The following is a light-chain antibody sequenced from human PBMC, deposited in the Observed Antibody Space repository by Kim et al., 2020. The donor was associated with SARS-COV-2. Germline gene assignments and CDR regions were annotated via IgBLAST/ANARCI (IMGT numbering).Light chain of an antibody. V-gene: IGKV1-39*01. CDR1: QSIRSY. CDR3: KQSYTTVRT. CDR2: ATS. Sequence: DIHMTQSPSSLSASVGDRVTITCRASQSIRSYLNWYQQKPGKGPKLLIHATSRLQSGVPSRFSGGGSGTDFILTISSLQPEDFATYFCKQSYTTVRTFGQGTKVDIK. J-gene: IGKJ1*01.